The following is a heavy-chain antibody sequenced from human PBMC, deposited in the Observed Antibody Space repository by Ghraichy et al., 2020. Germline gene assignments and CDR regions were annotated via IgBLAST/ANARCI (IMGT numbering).Heavy chain of an antibody. J-gene: IGHJ3*02. D-gene: IGHD4-17*01. CDR2: VSGSGGIT. CDR3: AREMGDYIFSAFDR. CDR1: GFNFRTHA. V-gene: IGHV3-23*01. Sequence: GGSLRLSCVVSGFNFRTHAMSWVRQAPGKGLEWVSSVSGSGGITYHAASVKGRFTISRDNSEDTFYLEMNSLRAEDTALYYCAREMGDYIFSAFDRWGQGTLVTVSS.